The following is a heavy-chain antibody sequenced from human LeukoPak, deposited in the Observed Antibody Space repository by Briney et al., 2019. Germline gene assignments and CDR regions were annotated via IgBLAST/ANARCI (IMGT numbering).Heavy chain of an antibody. J-gene: IGHJ4*02. V-gene: IGHV3-33*06. CDR3: AKGVGDPMGATTHLDY. Sequence: GGSLRLSCAASGFTFSSYGMHWVRQAPGKGLEWVAVIWYDGSNKNYADSVKGRFTISRDNSKNTLYLQMNSLRAADTAVYYCAKGVGDPMGATTHLDYWGQGILVTVSS. CDR1: GFTFSSYG. D-gene: IGHD1-26*01. CDR2: IWYDGSNK.